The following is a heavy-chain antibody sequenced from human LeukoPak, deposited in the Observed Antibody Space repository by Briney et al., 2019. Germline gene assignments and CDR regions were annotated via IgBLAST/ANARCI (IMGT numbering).Heavy chain of an antibody. Sequence: PGGSLRLSCAASGFTFSRYWMHWVRQAPGQGLVWVSRINSHGSSTNYAGSVKGRFTISRDNAKNTLYLQMNTLRVEDTAVYYCAALEDDYADYWGQGTLVTVSS. V-gene: IGHV3-74*01. CDR1: GFTFSRYW. D-gene: IGHD2-15*01. CDR3: AALEDDYADY. J-gene: IGHJ4*02. CDR2: INSHGSST.